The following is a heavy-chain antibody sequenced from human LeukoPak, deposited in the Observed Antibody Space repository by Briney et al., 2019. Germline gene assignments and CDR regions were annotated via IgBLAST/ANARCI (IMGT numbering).Heavy chain of an antibody. V-gene: IGHV3-21*01. Sequence: GGSLRLSCAVSGFTYDDYGMSWVRQAPGKGLEWVSSISSSSSYIYYADSVKGRFTISRDNAKNSLYLQMNSLRAEDTAVYYCARDTTLGGTDYWGQETLVTVSS. D-gene: IGHD1-14*01. CDR3: ARDTTLGGTDY. CDR1: GFTYDDYG. CDR2: ISSSSSYI. J-gene: IGHJ4*02.